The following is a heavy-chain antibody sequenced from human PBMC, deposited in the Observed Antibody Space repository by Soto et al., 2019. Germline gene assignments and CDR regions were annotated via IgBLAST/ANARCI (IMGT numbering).Heavy chain of an antibody. V-gene: IGHV3-74*01. CDR1: GFTFSSYW. D-gene: IGHD3-10*01. Sequence: HPGGSLRLSCAASGFTFSSYWMHWVRQTPEKGLVWVSHIDSHGSYTAYADSVKGRFTISRDNAKNTLYLQMNSLRAEDTAVYYCVRDAFGRGIDSWGLGTLVTVPS. CDR3: VRDAFGRGIDS. J-gene: IGHJ4*02. CDR2: IDSHGSYT.